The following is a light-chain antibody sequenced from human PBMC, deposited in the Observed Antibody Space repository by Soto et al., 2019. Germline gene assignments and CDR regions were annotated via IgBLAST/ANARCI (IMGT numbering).Light chain of an antibody. CDR3: SSYASSSTRV. V-gene: IGLV2-23*01. Sequence: QSVLTQPASASGSPGQSITISCTGTSSDVGSYNLVSWYQQHPGKAPKLMIYEDNKRPSGVSNRFSGSKSGNTASLTISGLQAEDEADYYCSSYASSSTRVFGGGTKVTVL. J-gene: IGLJ3*02. CDR1: SSDVGSYNL. CDR2: EDN.